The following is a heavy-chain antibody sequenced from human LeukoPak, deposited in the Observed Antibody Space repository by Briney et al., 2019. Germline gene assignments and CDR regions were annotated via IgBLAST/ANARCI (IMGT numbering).Heavy chain of an antibody. J-gene: IGHJ6*02. Sequence: GGSLRLSCTASGFTFGDYAMSWFRQAPGKGLEWVGFIRSKAYGGTTEYAASVKGRFTISGDDSKIIAYLQMNSLKTEDTAVYYCTRALDYYDSSALGMDVWGQGTTVTVSS. CDR3: TRALDYYDSSALGMDV. CDR1: GFTFGDYA. D-gene: IGHD3-22*01. V-gene: IGHV3-49*03. CDR2: IRSKAYGGTT.